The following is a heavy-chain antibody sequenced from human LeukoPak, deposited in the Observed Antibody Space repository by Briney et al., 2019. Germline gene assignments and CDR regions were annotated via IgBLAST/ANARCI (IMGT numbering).Heavy chain of an antibody. CDR1: GFTFSNFW. V-gene: IGHV3-7*03. Sequence: GGSLRLSCTASGFTFSNFWMGWVRQAPGKGLEWVASINHNGNVNYYVDSVKGRFTISRDNAKNSLYLQMSNLRAEDTAVYFCARGGGLDVWGQGATVTVSS. CDR3: ARGGGLDV. D-gene: IGHD3-16*01. CDR2: INHNGNVN. J-gene: IGHJ6*02.